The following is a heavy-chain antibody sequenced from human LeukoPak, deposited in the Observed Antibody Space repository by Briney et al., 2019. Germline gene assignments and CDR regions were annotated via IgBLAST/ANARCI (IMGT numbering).Heavy chain of an antibody. CDR3: ARGTSGWYWLDP. Sequence: GASVKVSCKASGYTFDSYGITWVRQAPGQGLEWMGWISVYSGETDSAQNVKGRVTMTTDTSTTTAYLELRGLTSDDTAVYYCARGTSGWYWLDPWGQGTPVIVSA. D-gene: IGHD6-19*01. V-gene: IGHV1-18*01. J-gene: IGHJ5*02. CDR2: ISVYSGET. CDR1: GYTFDSYG.